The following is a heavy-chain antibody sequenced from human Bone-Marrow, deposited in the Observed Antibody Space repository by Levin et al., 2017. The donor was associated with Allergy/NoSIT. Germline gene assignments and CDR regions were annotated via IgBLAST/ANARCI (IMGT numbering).Heavy chain of an antibody. D-gene: IGHD1-26*01. Sequence: SQTLSLTCAVYGGSFSGYYWSWIRQPPGKGLEWIGEINHSGSTNYNPSLKSRVTISVDTSKNQFSLKLSSVTAADTAVYYCARGIVGAYWFDPWGQGTLVTVSS. CDR3: ARGIVGAYWFDP. CDR2: INHSGST. J-gene: IGHJ5*02. V-gene: IGHV4-34*01. CDR1: GGSFSGYY.